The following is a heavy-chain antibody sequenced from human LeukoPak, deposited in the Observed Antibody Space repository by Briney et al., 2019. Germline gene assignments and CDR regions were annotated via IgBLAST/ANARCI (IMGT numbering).Heavy chain of an antibody. D-gene: IGHD5-18*01. V-gene: IGHV4-59*08. J-gene: IGHJ4*02. CDR3: ARFGYSYGLDY. Sequence: SETLSLTCTVSGGSISSYCWSWIRQPPGKGLEWIGYIYYSGSTNYNPSLKSRVTISVDTSKNQFSLKLSSVTAADTAVYYCARFGYSYGLDYWGQGTLVTVSS. CDR2: IYYSGST. CDR1: GGSISSYC.